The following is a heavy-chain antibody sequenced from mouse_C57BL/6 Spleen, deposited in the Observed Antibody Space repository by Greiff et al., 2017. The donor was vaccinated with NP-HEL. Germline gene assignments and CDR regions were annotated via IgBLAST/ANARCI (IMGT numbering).Heavy chain of an antibody. CDR2: IYPGDGDP. D-gene: IGHD2-4*01. Sequence: QVQLKESGAELVKPGASVKISCKASGYAFSSYWMNWVKQRPGKGLEWIGQIYPGDGDPNYNGKFKGKATLTADKSSSTAYMQLSSLTSEDSAVYFCARERDYDAGAYYAMDYWGQGTSVTVSS. CDR1: GYAFSSYW. V-gene: IGHV1-80*01. J-gene: IGHJ4*01. CDR3: ARERDYDAGAYYAMDY.